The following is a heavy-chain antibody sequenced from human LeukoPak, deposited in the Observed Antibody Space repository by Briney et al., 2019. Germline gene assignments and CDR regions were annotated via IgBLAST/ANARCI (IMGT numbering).Heavy chain of an antibody. CDR3: AREFWVGATTDGPFDY. CDR2: IYYNGRT. V-gene: IGHV4-39*07. CDR1: GDSINNNNYY. J-gene: IGHJ4*02. Sequence: SETLSLTCTVSGDSINNNNYYWGCIRQPPGKGLECIGNIYYNGRTYYSPSLKSRGTISVDTSKHQFSLKLSSVTAADTAVYYCAREFWVGATTDGPFDYWGQGTLVTVSS. D-gene: IGHD1-26*01.